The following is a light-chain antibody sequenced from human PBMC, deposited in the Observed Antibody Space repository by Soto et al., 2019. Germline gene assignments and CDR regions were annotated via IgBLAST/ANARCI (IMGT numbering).Light chain of an antibody. J-gene: IGKJ3*01. Sequence: EIVMTQSPATLSVSPGERATLSCRASQSVSSNLAWYQQKPGQAPRLLIYGASTRATGIPARFSGSGSGTEFTLTISRLEPEDFAVYYCQQYDLALNFGPGTKVEIK. CDR2: GAS. CDR3: QQYDLALN. CDR1: QSVSSN. V-gene: IGKV3-15*01.